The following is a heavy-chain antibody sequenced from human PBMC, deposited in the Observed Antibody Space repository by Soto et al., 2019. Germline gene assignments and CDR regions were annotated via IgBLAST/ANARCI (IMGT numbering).Heavy chain of an antibody. Sequence: PSETLSLTCTVSGGSISSYYWSWIRQPPGKGLEWIGYIYYSGSTNYNPSLKSRVTISVDTSKSQFSLKLSSVTAADTAVYYCARHTPAISISDHWGQGTLVPVSS. J-gene: IGHJ4*02. CDR1: GGSISSYY. D-gene: IGHD2-15*01. CDR3: ARHTPAISISDH. V-gene: IGHV4-59*08. CDR2: IYYSGST.